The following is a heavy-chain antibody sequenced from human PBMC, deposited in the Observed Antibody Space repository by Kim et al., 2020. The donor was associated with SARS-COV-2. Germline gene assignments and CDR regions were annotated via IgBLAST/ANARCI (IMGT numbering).Heavy chain of an antibody. D-gene: IGHD1-26*01. CDR3: ASRRYTGTYYYFDY. CDR1: GFTFSSYW. J-gene: IGHJ4*02. V-gene: IGHV3-74*01. Sequence: GGSLRLSCAASGFTFSSYWMHWVRQAPGKGLVWVSRINSDGGTTSYADSVKGRFTISRDNAKSTLYLQMNSLRAEDTAVYYCASRRYTGTYYYFDYWGQGTRVTLSS. CDR2: INSDGGTT.